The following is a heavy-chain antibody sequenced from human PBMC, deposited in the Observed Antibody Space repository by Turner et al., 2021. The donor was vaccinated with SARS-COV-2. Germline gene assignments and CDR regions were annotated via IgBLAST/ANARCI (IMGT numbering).Heavy chain of an antibody. Sequence: QVLLVQSGAEVKKPGSSVTFSCKASGRPFSSNTLSWLRQAPGHGLEWMGRIIPILGIANYEQKFQGRVTITAEKTKSTAYMERRSLRYEDTALNYGAMDHPVPAPDALRATGFRFDPWGQGTLVTVSS. CDR1: GRPFSSNT. J-gene: IGHJ5*02. D-gene: IGHD2-2*01. CDR2: IIPILGIA. CDR3: AMDHPVPAPDALRATGFRFDP. V-gene: IGHV1-69*02.